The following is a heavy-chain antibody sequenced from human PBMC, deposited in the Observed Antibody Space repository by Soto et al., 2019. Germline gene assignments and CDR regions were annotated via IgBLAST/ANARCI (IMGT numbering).Heavy chain of an antibody. D-gene: IGHD6-13*01. CDR2: TRNKANSYTT. J-gene: IGHJ3*02. V-gene: IGHV3-72*01. Sequence: EVQLVESGGGLVQPGGSLRLSCAASGFTLSDHYMDWVRQAPGKGLEWVGRTRNKANSYTTEYAASVKGRFTISRDDSXNXXYLQMNSLKTEDTAVYYCARSGRASSTWSDDAFDIWGQGTMVTVSS. CDR1: GFTLSDHY. CDR3: ARSGRASSTWSDDAFDI.